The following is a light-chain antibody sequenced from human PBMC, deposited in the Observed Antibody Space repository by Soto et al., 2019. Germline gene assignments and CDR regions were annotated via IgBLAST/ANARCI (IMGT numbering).Light chain of an antibody. Sequence: QAVVTQPPSASGTPGQRVTISCSGSSSNIGSNYVYWYQQLPGTAPKLLIYRNNQRPSGVPDRFSASKSGTSASLAISGLRSEDEADYYCAAWDDSLRDVLFGGGTKVTVL. J-gene: IGLJ2*01. CDR3: AAWDDSLRDVL. CDR2: RNN. V-gene: IGLV1-47*01. CDR1: SSNIGSNY.